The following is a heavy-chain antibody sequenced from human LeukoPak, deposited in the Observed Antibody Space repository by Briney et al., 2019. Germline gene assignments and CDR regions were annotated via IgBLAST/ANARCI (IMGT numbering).Heavy chain of an antibody. CDR1: GFTFSSYS. J-gene: IGHJ5*02. V-gene: IGHV3-64*02. Sequence: PGGSLRLSCAASGFTFSSYSMHWVRQAPGKGLEYVSVISSNGGSTYYADSVKGRFTISRDNSKNTLYLQMGGLRVEDMAVYYCARLPCSSTSCYTGSWFDPWGQGTLVTVSS. CDR3: ARLPCSSTSCYTGSWFDP. CDR2: ISSNGGST. D-gene: IGHD2-2*02.